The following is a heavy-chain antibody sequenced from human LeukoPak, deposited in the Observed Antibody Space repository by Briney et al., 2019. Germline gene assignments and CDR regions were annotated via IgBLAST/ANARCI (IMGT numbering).Heavy chain of an antibody. Sequence: GRSLRLSCAASGFTFSSYAMHWVRQAPGKGLEWVAVISYDGSNKYYADSVKGRFTISRDNSKNTLYLQMNSLRAEDTAVYYCARDSGMDTAMVTLPDYWGQGTLVTVSS. V-gene: IGHV3-30-3*01. CDR2: ISYDGSNK. CDR3: ARDSGMDTAMVTLPDY. D-gene: IGHD5-18*01. J-gene: IGHJ4*02. CDR1: GFTFSSYA.